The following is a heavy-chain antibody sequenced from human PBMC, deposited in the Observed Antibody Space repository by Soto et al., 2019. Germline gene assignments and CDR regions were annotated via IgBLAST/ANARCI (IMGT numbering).Heavy chain of an antibody. D-gene: IGHD2-15*01. CDR2: ISSTGGII. Sequence: GGSLRLSCAASGFPFSDYYMTWIRQAPGKGLEWVSYISSTGGIIYYADSVKGRFTISRDNAKNSLYLQMNGLRAEDTAVYFCARRYCSGGTCYSRGAFDIWGQGTLVTVSS. CDR3: ARRYCSGGTCYSRGAFDI. J-gene: IGHJ3*02. CDR1: GFPFSDYY. V-gene: IGHV3-11*01.